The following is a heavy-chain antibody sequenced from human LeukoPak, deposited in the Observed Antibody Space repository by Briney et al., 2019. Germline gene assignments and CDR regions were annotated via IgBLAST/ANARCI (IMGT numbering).Heavy chain of an antibody. CDR1: GGSFSGYY. CDR3: ARGPRRIAAAGIAVAGRYDY. Sequence: SETLSLTCAVYGGSFSGYYWSWIRQPPRKGLEWMGEINHIGSTNYNPSLNHRVTISVDTSKNQFSLKLSSVTAADTAVYYCARGPRRIAAAGIAVAGRYDYWGQGTLVTVSS. V-gene: IGHV4-34*01. D-gene: IGHD6-19*01. J-gene: IGHJ4*02. CDR2: INHIGST.